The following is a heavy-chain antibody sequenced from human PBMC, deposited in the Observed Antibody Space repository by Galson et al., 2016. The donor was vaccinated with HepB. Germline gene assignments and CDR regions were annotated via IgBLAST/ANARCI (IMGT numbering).Heavy chain of an antibody. CDR3: TRVYYDFWGGYSRYMDV. D-gene: IGHD3-3*01. V-gene: IGHV3-49*03. CDR1: GFTFGDYA. Sequence: SLRLSCATSGFTFGDYAMSWFRQAPGKGLEWVGFIRSKAYGGTTEYAASVKGRFTISRDDSKSIAYLQMNSLKTEDTAVYYCTRVYYDFWGGYSRYMDVWGKGTTVTVSS. CDR2: IRSKAYGGTT. J-gene: IGHJ6*03.